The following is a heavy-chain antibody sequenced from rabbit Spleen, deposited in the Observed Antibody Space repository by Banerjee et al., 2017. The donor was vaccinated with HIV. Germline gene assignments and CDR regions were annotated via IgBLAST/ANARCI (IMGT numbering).Heavy chain of an antibody. V-gene: IGHV1S47*01. Sequence: QEQLVESGGGLVQPGGSLKLSCKASEFDFSSFGVSWVRQAPGKGLEWIGYIEPIFGTTYYASWVNGRFTISRSTSLNTVDLKMTSLTAADTATYFCARDGAGGSYFALWGPGTLVTVS. CDR2: IEPIFGTT. D-gene: IGHD8-1*01. J-gene: IGHJ4*01. CDR1: EFDFSSFG. CDR3: ARDGAGGSYFAL.